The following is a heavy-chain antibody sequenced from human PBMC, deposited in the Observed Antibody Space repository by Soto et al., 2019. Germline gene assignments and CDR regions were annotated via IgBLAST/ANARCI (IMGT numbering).Heavy chain of an antibody. CDR3: ARGPGAAAGTWYFDL. D-gene: IGHD6-13*01. Sequence: QVQLQQSGPGLVKPSQTLSLTCAISGDSVSSNSAAWNWIRQSPSRGLEWLGRTYYRSKWYNDXXVSVKSRITIXXDXSXXQFSLQLNSVTPEDTAVYYCARGPGAAAGTWYFDLWGRGTLVTVSS. J-gene: IGHJ2*01. V-gene: IGHV6-1*01. CDR1: GDSVSSNSAA. CDR2: TYYRSKWYN.